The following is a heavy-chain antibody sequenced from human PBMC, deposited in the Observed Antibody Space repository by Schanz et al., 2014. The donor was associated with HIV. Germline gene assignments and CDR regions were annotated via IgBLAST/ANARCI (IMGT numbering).Heavy chain of an antibody. CDR2: FSRNGVTT. V-gene: IGHV3-43*01. CDR3: AKEHRSGWPTFDS. J-gene: IGHJ4*02. CDR1: GFTFEDFS. D-gene: IGHD6-19*01. Sequence: EVTLVESGGAAVQPGGSLRLSCAASGFTFEDFSMHWVRQAPGKGLEWVSLFSRNGVTTFYADSVRGRFTIARDNSRKSLYSQMNSLRSEDTALYYCAKEHRSGWPTFDSWGPGTLVTVS.